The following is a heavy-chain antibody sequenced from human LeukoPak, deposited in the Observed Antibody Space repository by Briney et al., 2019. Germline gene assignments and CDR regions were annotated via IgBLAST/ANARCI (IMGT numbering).Heavy chain of an antibody. J-gene: IGHJ5*02. CDR1: GGSISSSSYY. Sequence: SETLSLTCTVSGGSISSSSYYWGWIRQPPGKGLEWIGSIYYSGSTYYNPSLKSRVTISVDTSKNQFSLKLSSVTAADTAVYYCARHDYDILTGENWFDPWGQGTLVTVSS. V-gene: IGHV4-39*01. D-gene: IGHD3-9*01. CDR3: ARHDYDILTGENWFDP. CDR2: IYYSGST.